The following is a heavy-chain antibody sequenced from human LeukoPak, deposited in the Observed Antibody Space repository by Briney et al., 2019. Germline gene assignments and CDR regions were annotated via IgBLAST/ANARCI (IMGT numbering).Heavy chain of an antibody. CDR2: INPSGGST. CDR1: GYTFTSYG. J-gene: IGHJ6*02. Sequence: GASVKVSCKASGYTFTSYGISWVRQAPGQGLEWMGIINPSGGSTSYAQKFQGRVTMTRDTSTSTVYMELSSLRSEDTAVYYCAREKVEDGCNHYGMDVWGQGTTVTVSS. CDR3: AREKVEDGCNHYGMDV. V-gene: IGHV1-46*01. D-gene: IGHD5-24*01.